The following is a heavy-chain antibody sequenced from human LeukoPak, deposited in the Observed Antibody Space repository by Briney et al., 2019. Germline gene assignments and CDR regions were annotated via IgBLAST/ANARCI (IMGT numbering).Heavy chain of an antibody. CDR3: AREWGLLGPYYYYMDV. Sequence: PGGSLRLSCAASGFIVNTNYMTWVRQAPGRGLEWVSFIYADGNTYYADSVKGRFTISRDISKNAVYLQMNSLRAEDTAVYYCAREWGLLGPYYYYMDVWGKGTTVTISS. V-gene: IGHV3-53*01. J-gene: IGHJ6*03. CDR1: GFIVNTNY. CDR2: IYADGNT. D-gene: IGHD1-26*01.